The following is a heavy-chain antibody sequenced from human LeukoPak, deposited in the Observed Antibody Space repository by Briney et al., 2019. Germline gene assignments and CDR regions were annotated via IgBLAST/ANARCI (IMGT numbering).Heavy chain of an antibody. CDR3: ARGGSSYSGSGSHNWFEP. CDR2: IKHSGST. Sequence: PSEALSLTCAVSGYSISSGYYCGWIRHPPGEGLEWIGEIKHSGSTNYTPSLKSRVTISVDTSKNQFSLKLSSVTAADTAVYYCARGGSSYSGSGSHNWFEPWGQGTLVTVSS. J-gene: IGHJ5*02. V-gene: IGHV4-38-2*01. D-gene: IGHD3-10*01. CDR1: GYSISSGYY.